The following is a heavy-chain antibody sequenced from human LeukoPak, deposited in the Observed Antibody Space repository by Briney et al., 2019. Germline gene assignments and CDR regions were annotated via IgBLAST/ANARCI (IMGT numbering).Heavy chain of an antibody. Sequence: ASVKVSCKASGYTFTSYDINWVRQATGQGLEWMGWMNPNSGNTGYAQKFQGRVTMTRNTSISTAYMELSSLRSEDTAVYHCAVDTAMVTPLDYWGQGTLVTVSS. CDR1: GYTFTSYD. D-gene: IGHD5-18*01. J-gene: IGHJ4*02. CDR2: MNPNSGNT. CDR3: AVDTAMVTPLDY. V-gene: IGHV1-8*01.